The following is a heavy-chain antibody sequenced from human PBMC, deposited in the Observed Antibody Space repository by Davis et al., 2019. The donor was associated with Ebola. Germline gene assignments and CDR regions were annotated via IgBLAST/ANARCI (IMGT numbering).Heavy chain of an antibody. CDR2: IYWDDDR. D-gene: IGHD5-12*01. V-gene: IGHV2-5*02. J-gene: IGHJ5*02. CDR1: GFSLSTTGVA. CDR3: ALGKRGYSGYDFDP. Sequence: SGPTLVKPTQTLTLTCTFSGFSLSTTGVAVGWIRQPPGKALEWLALIYWDDDRRYSPSLKSRLTITKDISKDQVVLSMTNMDPVDTATYYCALGKRGYSGYDFDPWGQGTLVTVSS.